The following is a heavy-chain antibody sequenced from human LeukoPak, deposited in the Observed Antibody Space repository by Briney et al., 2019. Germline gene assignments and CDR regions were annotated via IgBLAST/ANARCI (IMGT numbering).Heavy chain of an antibody. CDR1: GGSISSYY. CDR2: IYCSGST. J-gene: IGHJ4*02. D-gene: IGHD6-19*01. V-gene: IGHV4-59*01. CDR3: ASMDSSGWPSDY. Sequence: PSETLSLTCTVSGGSISSYYWSWIRQPPGKGLEWIGYIYCSGSTNYNPSLKSRVTISVDTSKNQFSLKLSSVTAADTAVYYCASMDSSGWPSDYWGQGTLVTVSS.